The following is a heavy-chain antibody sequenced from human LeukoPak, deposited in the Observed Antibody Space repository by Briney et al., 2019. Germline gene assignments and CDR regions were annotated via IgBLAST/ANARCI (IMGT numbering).Heavy chain of an antibody. D-gene: IGHD2-15*01. Sequence: PSETLSLTCTVSGGSISSDYWNWIRQPPPKGLGWVGRILTSGSTTYNPSLKSRVTMTVYTSKNQSSLKLSYVAAADTAVYYCARVLQDYYYYMDVWGKGTTVTISS. J-gene: IGHJ6*03. CDR2: ILTSGST. CDR3: ARVLQDYYYYMDV. CDR1: GGSISSDY. V-gene: IGHV4-4*07.